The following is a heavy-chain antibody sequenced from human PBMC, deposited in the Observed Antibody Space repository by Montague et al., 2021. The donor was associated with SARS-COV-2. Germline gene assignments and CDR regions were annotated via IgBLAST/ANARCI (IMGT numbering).Heavy chain of an antibody. Sequence: SETLSLTCIVSGDSFSGYYWSGIRQPPGGGLEWIGYIYHRGTTNXNTSRMSRVTMSLDTSKKQFSLRLSSVTAADTAVYYCARTFLEATMSPRHAFDIWGQGTLVTVSS. J-gene: IGHJ3*02. D-gene: IGHD3-3*01. V-gene: IGHV4-59*01. CDR1: GDSFSGYY. CDR2: IYHRGTT. CDR3: ARTFLEATMSPRHAFDI.